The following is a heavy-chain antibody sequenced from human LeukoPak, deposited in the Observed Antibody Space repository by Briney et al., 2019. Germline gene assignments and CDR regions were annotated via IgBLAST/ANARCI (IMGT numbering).Heavy chain of an antibody. CDR3: ARVDHDYGDYYFDY. J-gene: IGHJ4*02. D-gene: IGHD4-17*01. CDR1: GGTFSSYA. Sequence: ASVKVSCKASGGTFSSYAISWVRQAPGQGLEWMGGIIPIFGTANYAQKFQGRVTITADESTSTAYMELSSLRSEDTAVYYCARVDHDYGDYYFDYWGQGTLVTVSS. CDR2: IIPIFGTA. V-gene: IGHV1-69*01.